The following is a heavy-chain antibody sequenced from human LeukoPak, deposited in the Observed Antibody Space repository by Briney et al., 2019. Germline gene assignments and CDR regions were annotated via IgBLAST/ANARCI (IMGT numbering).Heavy chain of an antibody. Sequence: ASVKVSCKASGYTFINYDIMWVRQATGQGLEWMGWMNSNTGNTGCAQRFQGRVTMTRDTSMSTAYMDLSSLGSEDTAIYYCTRGRGGTIDRGYMDYWGQGTLVTVSS. CDR3: TRGRGGTIDRGYMDY. CDR1: GYTFINYD. CDR2: MNSNTGNT. D-gene: IGHD1-1*01. J-gene: IGHJ4*02. V-gene: IGHV1-8*01.